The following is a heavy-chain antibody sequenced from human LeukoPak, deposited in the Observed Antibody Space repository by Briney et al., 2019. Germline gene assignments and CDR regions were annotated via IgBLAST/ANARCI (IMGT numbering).Heavy chain of an antibody. J-gene: IGHJ4*02. Sequence: ASVKVSCKASGYTFTSYYMHWVRQAPGQGLEWMGIINPSGGSTSYAQKFQGRVTMTGDMSTSTVYMELSSLRSEDTAVYYCARDWGFGGYSSSSDFDYWGQGTLVTVSS. D-gene: IGHD6-6*01. CDR3: ARDWGFGGYSSSSDFDY. CDR1: GYTFTSYY. V-gene: IGHV1-46*01. CDR2: INPSGGST.